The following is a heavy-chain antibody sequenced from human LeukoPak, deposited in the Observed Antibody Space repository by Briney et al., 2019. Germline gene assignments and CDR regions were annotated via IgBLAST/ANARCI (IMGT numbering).Heavy chain of an antibody. Sequence: GGSLRLSCAASGFTFDDYTIHWVRQAPGKGLEWVSLISWDGGSTYYADSVKGRFTISRDNSKNSLYLQMNSLRTEDTALYYCAKAGGSSSYYYYMDVWGKGTTVTVSS. CDR2: ISWDGGST. J-gene: IGHJ6*03. V-gene: IGHV3-43*01. CDR3: AKAGGSSSYYYYMDV. D-gene: IGHD1-26*01. CDR1: GFTFDDYT.